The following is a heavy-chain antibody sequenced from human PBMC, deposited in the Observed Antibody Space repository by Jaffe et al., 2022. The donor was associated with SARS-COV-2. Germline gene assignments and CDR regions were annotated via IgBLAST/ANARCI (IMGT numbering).Heavy chain of an antibody. Sequence: QVQLQESGPGLVKPSETLSLTCTVSGGSISSYYWSWIRQPPGKGLEWIGYIYYSGSTNYNPSLKSRVTISVDTSKNQFSLKLSSVTAADTAVYYCARDKAAAGMEVFDYWGQGTLVTVSS. CDR1: GGSISSYY. CDR2: IYYSGST. D-gene: IGHD6-13*01. CDR3: ARDKAAAGMEVFDY. V-gene: IGHV4-59*01. J-gene: IGHJ4*02.